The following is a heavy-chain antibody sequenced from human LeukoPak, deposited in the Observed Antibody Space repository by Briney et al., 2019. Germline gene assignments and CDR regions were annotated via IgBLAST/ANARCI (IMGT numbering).Heavy chain of an antibody. CDR3: ARGGHWIHYDFWSGYLDY. D-gene: IGHD3-3*01. CDR2: ISAYNGNT. Sequence: GASVKVSCKASGYTFTSYGISWVRQAPGQGLEWMGWISAYNGNTNYAQKLQGRVTMTTDTSTSTAYMELSSLRSEDTAVYYCARGGHWIHYDFWSGYLDYWGQGTLVTVSS. CDR1: GYTFTSYG. J-gene: IGHJ4*02. V-gene: IGHV1-18*01.